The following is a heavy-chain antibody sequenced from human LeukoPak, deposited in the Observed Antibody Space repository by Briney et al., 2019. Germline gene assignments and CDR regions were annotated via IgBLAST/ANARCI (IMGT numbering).Heavy chain of an antibody. CDR1: GGTFSSYA. J-gene: IGHJ4*02. D-gene: IGHD5-12*01. CDR3: AIRRGYSGYDILEISDY. Sequence: SVKVSCKASGGTFSSYAISWVRQAPGQGLEWMGRIIPILGIANYAQKFQGRVTITADKSTSTAYMELSSLRSEDTAVYYCAIRRGYSGYDILEISDYWGQETLVTVSS. CDR2: IIPILGIA. V-gene: IGHV1-69*04.